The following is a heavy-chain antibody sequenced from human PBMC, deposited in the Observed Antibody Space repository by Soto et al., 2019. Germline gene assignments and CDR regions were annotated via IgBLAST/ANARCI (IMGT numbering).Heavy chain of an antibody. Sequence: GGSLRLSCEASGFTISECSMNWVRQAPGKGLEWLAYITIRTGNVLYADSVRGRFTISADNAENSVILQMNSLRDEDSAVYFCVRDRDWHRDMFHADLWGQGTLVTVSS. V-gene: IGHV3-48*02. CDR1: GFTISECS. D-gene: IGHD3-10*02. J-gene: IGHJ4*01. CDR2: ITIRTGNV. CDR3: VRDRDWHRDMFHADL.